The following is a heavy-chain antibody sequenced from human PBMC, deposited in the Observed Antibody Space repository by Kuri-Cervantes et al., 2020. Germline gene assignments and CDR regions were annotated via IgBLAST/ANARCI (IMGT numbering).Heavy chain of an antibody. CDR1: GYTFTSYG. J-gene: IGHJ4*02. V-gene: IGHV1-8*02. CDR3: ARGGYYDSSGYFVNPRPSDFDY. Sequence: ASVKVSCKASGYTFTSYGISWVRQAPGQGLEWMGWMNPNSGNTGYAQKFQGRVTMTRNTSISTAYMELSSLRSEDTAVYYCARGGYYDSSGYFVNPRPSDFDYWGQGTLVTVSS. CDR2: MNPNSGNT. D-gene: IGHD3-22*01.